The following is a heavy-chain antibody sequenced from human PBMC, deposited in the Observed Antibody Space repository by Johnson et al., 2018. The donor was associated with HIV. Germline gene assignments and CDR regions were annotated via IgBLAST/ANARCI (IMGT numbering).Heavy chain of an antibody. CDR2: IRYDGSNK. D-gene: IGHD4-17*01. J-gene: IGHJ3*02. Sequence: QVQLVESGGGVVQPGRSLRLSCAASGFTFSSYGMHWVRQAPGKGLEWVAFIRYDGSNKYYADSVKGRFTISRDNSKNTLYLQMNSLRAEDTAGYYCAKDGGGYGDYAYDAFDIWGQGAMVAVSS. V-gene: IGHV3-30*02. CDR1: GFTFSSYG. CDR3: AKDGGGYGDYAYDAFDI.